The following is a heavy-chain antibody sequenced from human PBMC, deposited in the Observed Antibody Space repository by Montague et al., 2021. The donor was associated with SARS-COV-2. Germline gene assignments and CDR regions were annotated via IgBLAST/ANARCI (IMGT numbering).Heavy chain of an antibody. CDR1: GGSFSTYS. CDR2: IHHGGST. CDR3: ARLGDGVVPSPILGVGPYYSYDYIDV. Sequence: SETLSLTCAVHGGSFSTYSWNWIRQPPGKGLEWIGEIHHGGSTNYNPSLKSRVTISADTSKNQFSLKLTSVAAADTAVYYCARLGDGVVPSPILGVGPYYSYDYIDVWGKGTTVTVSS. J-gene: IGHJ6*03. D-gene: IGHD2-15*01. V-gene: IGHV4-34*01.